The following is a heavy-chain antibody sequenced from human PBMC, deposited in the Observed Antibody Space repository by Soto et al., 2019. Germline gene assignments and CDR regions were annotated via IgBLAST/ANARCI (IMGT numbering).Heavy chain of an antibody. Sequence: GGSLILSCAASGFTFSNAWMNWVRQAPGKGLEWVGRIKSKTDGGTTDYAAPVKGRFTISRDDSKNTLYLQMNSLKTEDTAVYYCTTDHLYDSSGYYYPIDYWGQGTLVTVSS. J-gene: IGHJ4*02. CDR3: TTDHLYDSSGYYYPIDY. CDR2: IKSKTDGGTT. D-gene: IGHD3-22*01. CDR1: GFTFSNAW. V-gene: IGHV3-15*07.